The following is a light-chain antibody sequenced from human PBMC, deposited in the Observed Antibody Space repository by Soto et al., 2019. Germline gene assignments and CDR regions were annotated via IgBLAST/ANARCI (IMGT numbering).Light chain of an antibody. CDR1: QSVNSN. CDR2: GAS. J-gene: IGKJ5*01. CDR3: QQYNNWPPST. Sequence: EIVLTQSPGTLSLSPGERATLSCRASQSVNSNLAWYQQKPGQAPRLLIYGASTRASGIPARFSGSGSGTEFTLTISSLQSEDFAVYYCQQYNNWPPSTFGQGTRLEI. V-gene: IGKV3-15*01.